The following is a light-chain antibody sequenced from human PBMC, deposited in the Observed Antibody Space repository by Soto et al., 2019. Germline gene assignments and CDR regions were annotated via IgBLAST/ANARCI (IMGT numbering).Light chain of an antibody. CDR1: QGISSY. CDR3: QQYYSYPIT. V-gene: IGKV1-8*01. J-gene: IGKJ5*01. CDR2: AAS. Sequence: AILMTQSPSSLSACTGDRATNNNRASQGISSYLAWYQQKPGKAPKLLIYAASTLQSGVPSRFSGSGSGTDFTLTISCLQSEDFATYYCQQYYSYPITFGQGTRLEIK.